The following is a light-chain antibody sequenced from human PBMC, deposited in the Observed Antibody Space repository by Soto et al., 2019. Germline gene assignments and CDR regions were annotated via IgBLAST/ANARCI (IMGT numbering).Light chain of an antibody. CDR1: SSNIGAGYD. Sequence: QPVLTQPPSVSGAPGQWVPISCTGSSSNIGAGYDVHWYQQLPGTAPKLLIYGNSNRPSGVPDRFSGSKSGTSASLAITGLQAEDEADYYCQSYDSSLSGYVFGTGTKLTVL. CDR2: GNS. CDR3: QSYDSSLSGYV. J-gene: IGLJ1*01. V-gene: IGLV1-40*01.